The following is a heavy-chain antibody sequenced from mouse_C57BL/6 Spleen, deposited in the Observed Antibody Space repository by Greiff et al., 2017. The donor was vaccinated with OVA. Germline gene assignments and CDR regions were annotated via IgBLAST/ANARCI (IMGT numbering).Heavy chain of an antibody. CDR3: ARNHYGSSYRYFDV. CDR1: GYTFTSYW. J-gene: IGHJ1*03. Sequence: VKLQQPGAELVRPGTSVKLSCKASGYTFTSYWMHWVKQRPGQGLEWIRVIDPSDSYTNYNQKFKGKATLTVDTSSSTAYMQLSSLTSEDSAVYYCARNHYGSSYRYFDVWGTGTTVTVSS. D-gene: IGHD1-1*01. CDR2: IDPSDSYT. V-gene: IGHV1-59*01.